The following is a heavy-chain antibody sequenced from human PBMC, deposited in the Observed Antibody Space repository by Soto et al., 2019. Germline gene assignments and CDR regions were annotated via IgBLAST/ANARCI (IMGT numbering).Heavy chain of an antibody. CDR3: ARGARGYSYGFDY. Sequence: QVQLVESGGGVVQPGGSLRLSCAASGFTFSSYGMHWVRQAPGKGLEWVAVIWYDGSNKYYADSVKGRFTISRDNSKNPLYLQMNSLRAEDTAVYYCARGARGYSYGFDYWGQGTLVTVSS. J-gene: IGHJ4*02. V-gene: IGHV3-33*01. D-gene: IGHD5-18*01. CDR1: GFTFSSYG. CDR2: IWYDGSNK.